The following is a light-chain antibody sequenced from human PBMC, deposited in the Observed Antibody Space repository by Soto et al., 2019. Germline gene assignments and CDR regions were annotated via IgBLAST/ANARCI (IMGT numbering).Light chain of an antibody. CDR2: DAS. Sequence: ETVSTQSPATLSLSPGERATLSCRASQSVSIYLAWYQQKPGQAPRLLIYDASNRATGIPARFSGSGSGTDFTLTISSLEPEDFAVYYCQQRQNWPPLTFGGGTKVEMK. V-gene: IGKV3-11*01. CDR3: QQRQNWPPLT. J-gene: IGKJ4*01. CDR1: QSVSIY.